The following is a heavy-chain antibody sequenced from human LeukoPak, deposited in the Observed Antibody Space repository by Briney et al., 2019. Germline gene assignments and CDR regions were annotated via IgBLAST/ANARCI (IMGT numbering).Heavy chain of an antibody. CDR3: ATVRGVGATSEFDY. J-gene: IGHJ4*02. V-gene: IGHV1-24*01. CDR1: GYTLTELS. CDR2: FDPEDGET. Sequence: ASVKVSCKVSGYTLTELSMHWVRQAPGKRLEWMGGFDPEDGETIYAQKFQGRVTMTEDTSTDTAYMELSSLRSEDTAVYCCATVRGVGATSEFDYWGQGTLVTVSS. D-gene: IGHD1-26*01.